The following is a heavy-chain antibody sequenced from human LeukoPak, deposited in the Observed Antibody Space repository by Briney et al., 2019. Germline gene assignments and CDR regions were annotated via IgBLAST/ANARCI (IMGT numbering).Heavy chain of an antibody. CDR2: INSDSGGT. CDR1: GYTFTGHY. V-gene: IGHV1-2*02. J-gene: IGHJ3*02. CDR3: ARGRVHSWSDAFDI. D-gene: IGHD1-1*01. Sequence: ASVKVSCKASGYTFTGHYLHWVRQAPGQGLEWMGWINSDSGGTKYAQKFQGSVIMTRVTSISTAYMELSRLKSDDTAVYYCARGRVHSWSDAFDIWGQGTTVTVSS.